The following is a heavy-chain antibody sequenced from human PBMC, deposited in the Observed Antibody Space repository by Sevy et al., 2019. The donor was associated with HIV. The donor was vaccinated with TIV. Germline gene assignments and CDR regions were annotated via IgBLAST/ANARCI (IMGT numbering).Heavy chain of an antibody. Sequence: SETLSLTCTVSGGSIRNYFWGWIRQPPGKGLEWIGYIYYSGSTNYKPSLKTRLTISLDTSKNQFSLNLRSVTAADTAVYYCARESIGAVGDFDYWGQGTLVTVSS. V-gene: IGHV4-59*01. CDR3: ARESIGAVGDFDY. D-gene: IGHD6-13*01. CDR2: IYYSGST. CDR1: GGSIRNYF. J-gene: IGHJ4*02.